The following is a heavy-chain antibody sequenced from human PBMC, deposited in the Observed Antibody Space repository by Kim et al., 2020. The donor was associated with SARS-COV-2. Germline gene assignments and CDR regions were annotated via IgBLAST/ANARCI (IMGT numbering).Heavy chain of an antibody. CDR1: GYTFTSYA. CDR2: INAGNGNT. CDR3: ARGEESRRSSSWYATAPNYYYYGMDV. Sequence: ASVKVSCKASGYTFTSYAMHWVRQAPGQRLEWMGWINAGNGNTKYSQKFQGRVTITRDTSASTAYMELSSLRSEDTAVYYCARGEESRRSSSWYATAPNYYYYGMDVSGQGTTVTVSS. J-gene: IGHJ6*02. V-gene: IGHV1-3*01. D-gene: IGHD6-13*01.